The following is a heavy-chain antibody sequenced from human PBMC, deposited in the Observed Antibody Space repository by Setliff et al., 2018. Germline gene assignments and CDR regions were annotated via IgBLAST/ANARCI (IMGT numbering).Heavy chain of an antibody. V-gene: IGHV1-69*06. CDR3: ALEYSNSSPTVYYYMDV. Sequence: ASVKVSCKASGGIFNSFSIIWVRQAPGQGLEWMGRIIPLFETTNYVEKFQGRVTITADKSTSTAYMELSRLTSEDTAVYYCALEYSNSSPTVYYYMDVWGKGTTVTVSS. CDR1: GGIFNSFS. CDR2: IIPLFETT. D-gene: IGHD6-6*01. J-gene: IGHJ6*03.